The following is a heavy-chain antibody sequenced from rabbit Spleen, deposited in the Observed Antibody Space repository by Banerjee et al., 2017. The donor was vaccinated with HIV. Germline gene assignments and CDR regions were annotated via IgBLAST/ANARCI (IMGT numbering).Heavy chain of an antibody. V-gene: IGHV1S40*01. J-gene: IGHJ4*01. CDR2: IYTGSSGST. CDR3: ARYNAAYAFALDF. Sequence: QSLEESGGGLVQPEGSLALTCRASGFSFSSSYYICWVRQAPGKGLECIACIYTGSSGSTYYANWAKGRFTISKTSSTTVTLQMTSLTVADTATYFCARYNAAYAFALDFWGPGTLVTVS. CDR1: GFSFSSSYY. D-gene: IGHD6-1*01.